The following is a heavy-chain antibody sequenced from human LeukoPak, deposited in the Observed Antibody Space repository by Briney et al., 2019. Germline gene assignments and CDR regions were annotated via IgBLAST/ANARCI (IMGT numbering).Heavy chain of an antibody. CDR3: ARDQLLWFGELLDNYYYYYGMDV. Sequence: GASVKVSCKASGGTFSSYAISWVRQAPGQGLEWMGRIIPILGIANYAQKFQGRVTITADNSTSTAYMELSSLRSEDTAVYYCARDQLLWFGELLDNYYYYYGMDVWGQGTTVTVSS. J-gene: IGHJ6*02. D-gene: IGHD3-10*01. CDR1: GGTFSSYA. CDR2: IIPILGIA. V-gene: IGHV1-69*04.